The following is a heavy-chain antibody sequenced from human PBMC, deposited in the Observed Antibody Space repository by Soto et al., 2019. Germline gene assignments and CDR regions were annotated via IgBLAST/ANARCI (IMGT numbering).Heavy chain of an antibody. CDR2: IIPIFGTA. CDR3: ALWGFRDGNNSKYNYSGMDV. Sequence: VQLVQSGAEVKKPGSSVKLSCKASGGTFNRYTISWVRQAPGQGLEWMGGIIPIFGTANYAQKFQGRVAIIADESTSAAYRELRSLRSGDTAVYYCALWGFRDGNNSKYNYSGMDVWGQGTTVTVSS. V-gene: IGHV1-69*01. J-gene: IGHJ6*02. D-gene: IGHD1-1*01. CDR1: GGTFNRYT.